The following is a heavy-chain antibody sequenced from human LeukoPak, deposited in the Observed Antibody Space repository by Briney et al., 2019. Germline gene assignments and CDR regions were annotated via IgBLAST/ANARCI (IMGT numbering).Heavy chain of an antibody. J-gene: IGHJ4*02. CDR3: ARNTAMAGNDY. Sequence: GGTLRLSCAASGFTFSSYAMSWVRQAPGKGLEWVSAISGSGGSTYYADSVKGRFTISRDNSKNTLYLQMNSLRAEDTAVYYCARNTAMAGNDYWGQGTLVAVSS. CDR2: ISGSGGST. V-gene: IGHV3-23*01. D-gene: IGHD5-18*01. CDR1: GFTFSSYA.